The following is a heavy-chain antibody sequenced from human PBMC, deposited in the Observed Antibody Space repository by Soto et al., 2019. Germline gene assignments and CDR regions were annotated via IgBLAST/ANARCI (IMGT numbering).Heavy chain of an antibody. Sequence: QVQLVQSGAEVQKPGSSVKVSCMASGGSFSSFTISWIRQAPGQGLEGMGQITPTVDVPNYAQRFQARVTINADKSSSTAYLALSSLRSDDTAMYYCAMDGDFSGYAYCAYWGQGTVVTV. CDR1: GGSFSSFT. J-gene: IGHJ4*02. CDR3: AMDGDFSGYAYCAY. D-gene: IGHD5-12*01. V-gene: IGHV1-69*02. CDR2: ITPTVDVP.